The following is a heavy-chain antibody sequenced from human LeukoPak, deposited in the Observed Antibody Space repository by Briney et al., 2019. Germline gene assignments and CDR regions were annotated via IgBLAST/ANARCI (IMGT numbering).Heavy chain of an antibody. CDR2: IYDSGST. Sequence: NPSETLSLTCTVSGGSISSYFWSWIRQPPGKGLDWIGYIYDSGSTNYNPSLKSRVTISVDTPKNQFSLKLSSVTAADTAVYYCARDREVYGSGSYYSHLDYWGQGTLVTVSS. J-gene: IGHJ4*02. D-gene: IGHD3-10*01. CDR3: ARDREVYGSGSYYSHLDY. V-gene: IGHV4-59*01. CDR1: GGSISSYF.